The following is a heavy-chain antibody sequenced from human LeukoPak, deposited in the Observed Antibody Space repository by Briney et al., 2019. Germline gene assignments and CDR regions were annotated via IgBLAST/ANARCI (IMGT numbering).Heavy chain of an antibody. J-gene: IGHJ4*02. CDR1: GFTFSSYS. D-gene: IGHD6-13*01. Sequence: PGGSLRLSCAASGFTFSSYSMNWVRQAPGKGLEWVAFIRYDGSNKYYADSVKGRFTISRDNSKNTLYLQMNSLRAEDTAVYYCAKGRYSSSWFVNRPTFDYWGQGTLVTVSS. CDR3: AKGRYSSSWFVNRPTFDY. V-gene: IGHV3-30*02. CDR2: IRYDGSNK.